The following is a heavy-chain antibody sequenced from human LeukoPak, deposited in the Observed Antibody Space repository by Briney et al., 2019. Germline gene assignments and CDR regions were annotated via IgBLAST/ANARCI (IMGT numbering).Heavy chain of an antibody. J-gene: IGHJ4*02. CDR1: GFIFSSYA. Sequence: PAGSLRLSCAASGFIFSSYAMHWVRQAPGKGLHWVAVISYDGSNKYYADSVKGRFTISRDNSKNTLYLQMNSLRAEDTAVYYCARGRGRSYYYDSSGPDYWGQGTLVTVSS. CDR2: ISYDGSNK. V-gene: IGHV3-30-3*01. D-gene: IGHD3-22*01. CDR3: ARGRGRSYYYDSSGPDY.